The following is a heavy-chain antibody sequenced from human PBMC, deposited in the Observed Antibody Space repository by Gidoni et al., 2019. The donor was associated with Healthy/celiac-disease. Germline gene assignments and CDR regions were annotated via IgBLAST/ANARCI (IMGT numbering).Heavy chain of an antibody. CDR1: GGSISSYY. CDR3: ASSVVPNAFDI. V-gene: IGHV4-59*01. Sequence: QVQLQESGPGLVKPSETLSLTCTVSGGSISSYYWSWIRQPPGKGLEWIGYIYYSGSTNYNPPLKSRVTISVDTSKNQSSMKLSSGTAADTAVYYCASSVVPNAFDIWGQGTMVTVSS. J-gene: IGHJ3*02. CDR2: IYYSGST. D-gene: IGHD2-2*01.